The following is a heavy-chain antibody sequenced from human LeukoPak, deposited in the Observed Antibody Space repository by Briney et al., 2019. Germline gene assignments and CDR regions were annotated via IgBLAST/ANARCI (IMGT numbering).Heavy chain of an antibody. J-gene: IGHJ4*02. V-gene: IGHV4-38-2*02. CDR2: IYHSGST. D-gene: IGHD5-18*01. CDR3: ARDRGQLSSDY. Sequence: SETLSLTCTVSGYSISSGYYWGWIRQPPGKGLEWIGSIYHSGSTYYNPSLKSRVTIPVDTSKNQFSLKLSSVTAADTAVYYCARDRGQLSSDYWGQGTLVTVSS. CDR1: GYSISSGYY.